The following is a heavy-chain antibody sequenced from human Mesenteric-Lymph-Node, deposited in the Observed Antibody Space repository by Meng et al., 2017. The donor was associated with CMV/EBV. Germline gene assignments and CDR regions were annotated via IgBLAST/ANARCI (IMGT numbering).Heavy chain of an antibody. CDR3: ARVLPAAIYYYYYGMDV. CDR2: LNHSGST. V-gene: IGHV4-34*01. J-gene: IGHJ6*02. D-gene: IGHD2-2*01. CDR1: GSFTGYS. Sequence: GSFTGYSWSWIRQPPGQGLEWLGELNHSGSTNYTPSLTSRVTISVDTSKTQFSLKLSSVTAADTAVYYCARVLPAAIYYYYYGMDVWGQGTTVTVSS.